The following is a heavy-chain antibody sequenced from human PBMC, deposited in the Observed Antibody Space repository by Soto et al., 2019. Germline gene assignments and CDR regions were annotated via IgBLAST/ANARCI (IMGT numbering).Heavy chain of an antibody. CDR3: ARDRGNADGSGSDWYYYYGMDV. Sequence: ASVKVSCKXSGYTFTGYYMHWVRQAPGQGLEWMGWINPNSGGTNYAQKFQGRVTMTRDTSISTAYMELSRLRSDDTAVYYCARDRGNADGSGSDWYYYYGMDVWGQGTTVTVSS. D-gene: IGHD3-10*01. V-gene: IGHV1-2*02. CDR2: INPNSGGT. CDR1: GYTFTGYY. J-gene: IGHJ6*02.